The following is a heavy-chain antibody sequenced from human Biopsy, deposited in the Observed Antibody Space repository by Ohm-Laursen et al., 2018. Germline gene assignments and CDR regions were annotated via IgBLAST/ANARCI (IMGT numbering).Heavy chain of an antibody. CDR2: IRGSGLTT. Sequence: FLRLSCTASGFILNNYGLSWVRQAPGKGLEWVSAIRGSGLTTFYTDSVKGRFTISRDNSKNTLSLQMNSLRAEDTAIYYCTCRYGDYPLWGQGTMVTVSS. V-gene: IGHV3-23*01. CDR3: TCRYGDYPL. J-gene: IGHJ3*01. CDR1: GFILNNYG. D-gene: IGHD4-17*01.